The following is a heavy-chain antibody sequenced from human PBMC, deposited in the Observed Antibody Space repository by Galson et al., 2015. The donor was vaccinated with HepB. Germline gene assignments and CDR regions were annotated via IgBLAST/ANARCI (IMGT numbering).Heavy chain of an antibody. V-gene: IGHV3-30*18. CDR1: GFTFSSFG. Sequence: SLRLSCAASGFTFSSFGMHWVRQAPGKGLEWVAVISYDGSNKYYADSVKGRFTISRDNSKNTLFLQMNSLRAEDTAVYYCAKGGSVFWSGYGFFDYWGQGTLVTVSS. CDR2: ISYDGSNK. CDR3: AKGGSVFWSGYGFFDY. J-gene: IGHJ4*02. D-gene: IGHD3-3*01.